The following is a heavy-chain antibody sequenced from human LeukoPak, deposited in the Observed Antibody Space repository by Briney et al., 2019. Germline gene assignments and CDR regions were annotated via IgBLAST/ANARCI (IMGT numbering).Heavy chain of an antibody. Sequence: GASVKVSCKVSGHTLTELSMYWVRQAPGKGLEWMGGIDLEHGETLYAQTILGRVTMTEDTSTNTAYMELRSPRSEDTAVYYCATGFYGDIPRWGQGTLVTVSS. CDR2: IDLEHGET. CDR1: GHTLTELS. V-gene: IGHV1-24*01. D-gene: IGHD4-17*01. J-gene: IGHJ4*02. CDR3: ATGFYGDIPR.